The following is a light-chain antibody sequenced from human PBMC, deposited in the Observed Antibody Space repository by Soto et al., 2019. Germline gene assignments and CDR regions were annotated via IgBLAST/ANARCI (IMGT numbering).Light chain of an antibody. Sequence: MTQSPSSLSASVGDRVTITCRASERINNYLDWYLQKPGQSPQLLIYLGSNRASGVPDRFSGSGSGTDFTLKISRVEAEDVGVYYCMQALQTTWTFGQGTKVDIK. J-gene: IGKJ1*01. CDR2: LGS. CDR3: MQALQTTWT. CDR1: ERINNY. V-gene: IGKV2-28*01.